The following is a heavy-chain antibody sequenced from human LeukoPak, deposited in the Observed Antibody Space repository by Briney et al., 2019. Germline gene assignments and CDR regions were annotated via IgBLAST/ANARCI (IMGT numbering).Heavy chain of an antibody. CDR1: GYTFTDYY. Sequence: GASVKVSCKASGYTFTDYYLHWVRQAPGQGLELMGWIHPNSGGTNYAQKFQGRVAMTRDTSISTAYMELSSLRSDDTAVYYCARLAAVPGWGQGTLVTVSS. V-gene: IGHV1-2*02. D-gene: IGHD6-19*01. CDR2: IHPNSGGT. J-gene: IGHJ1*01. CDR3: ARLAAVPG.